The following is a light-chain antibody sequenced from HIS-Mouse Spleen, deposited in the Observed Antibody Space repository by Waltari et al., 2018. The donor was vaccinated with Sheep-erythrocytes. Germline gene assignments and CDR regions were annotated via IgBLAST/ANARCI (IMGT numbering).Light chain of an antibody. Sequence: QSALTQPASVSGSPGQSITISCTGTSSDVGGYNYVSCYQQHPGKAPKLMIYEVSNRPSGFSNRFAGSKSGNTASLTISGLQAEDEADYYCSSYTSSSTVVFGGGTKLTVL. J-gene: IGLJ2*01. CDR3: SSYTSSSTVV. V-gene: IGLV2-14*01. CDR1: SSDVGGYNY. CDR2: EVS.